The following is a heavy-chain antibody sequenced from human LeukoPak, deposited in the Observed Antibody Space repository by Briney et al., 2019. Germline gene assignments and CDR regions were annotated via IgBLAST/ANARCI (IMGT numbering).Heavy chain of an antibody. Sequence: GASVKVSCKASGYTFTSYYMHWVRQAPGQGLEWMGIINPSGGSTSYAQKFQGRVTMTRDMSTSTVYMELSSLRSEDTAVYYCARDKYYYDSSGYYSNYFDYWGQGTLVTVSS. V-gene: IGHV1-46*01. CDR2: INPSGGST. J-gene: IGHJ4*02. CDR3: ARDKYYYDSSGYYSNYFDY. CDR1: GYTFTSYY. D-gene: IGHD3-22*01.